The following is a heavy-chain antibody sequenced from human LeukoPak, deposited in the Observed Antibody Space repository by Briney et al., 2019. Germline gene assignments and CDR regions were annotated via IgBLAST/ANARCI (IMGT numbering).Heavy chain of an antibody. CDR1: GYSFTSYW. J-gene: IGHJ4*02. V-gene: IGHV5-51*01. CDR2: IYPGDSDT. Sequence: KRGESLKISCKGSGYSFTSYWIGWVRQMPGKGLEWMGIIYPGDSDTRYSPSFQGQVTISADKSISTAYLQWSSLKASDTAMYYCARHVPLYYYDSSGYNYFDYWGQGTLVTVSS. CDR3: ARHVPLYYYDSSGYNYFDY. D-gene: IGHD3-22*01.